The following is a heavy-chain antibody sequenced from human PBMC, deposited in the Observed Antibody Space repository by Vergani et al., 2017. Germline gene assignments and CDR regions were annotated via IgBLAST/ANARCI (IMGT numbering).Heavy chain of an antibody. D-gene: IGHD4-17*01. Sequence: EVQLVESGGGLVQPGGSLRLSCAASGFTFSSYWMSWVRQAPGKGLEWVSSISSSSSYIYYADSVKGRYTISRDNAKNTLYLQMNSLRAEDTAVYYCAKDWAVTTVTTSPNYWGQGTLVTVSS. J-gene: IGHJ4*02. CDR3: AKDWAVTTVTTSPNY. V-gene: IGHV3-21*04. CDR1: GFTFSSYW. CDR2: ISSSSSYI.